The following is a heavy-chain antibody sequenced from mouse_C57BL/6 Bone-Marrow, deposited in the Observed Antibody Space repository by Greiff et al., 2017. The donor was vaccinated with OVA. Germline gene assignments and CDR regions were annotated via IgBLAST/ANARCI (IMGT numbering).Heavy chain of an antibody. J-gene: IGHJ4*01. CDR3: AKGSYYAMDY. CDR2: INPYNGGT. Sequence: EVKLQESGPVLVKPGASVKMSCKASGYTFTDYYMNWVKQSHGKSLEWIGVINPYNGGTSYNQQFKGTVTLPVDKTSSTAYMELNSLTSEDSAVYYCAKGSYYAMDYWGQGTSVTVSS. CDR1: GYTFTDYY. V-gene: IGHV1-19*01.